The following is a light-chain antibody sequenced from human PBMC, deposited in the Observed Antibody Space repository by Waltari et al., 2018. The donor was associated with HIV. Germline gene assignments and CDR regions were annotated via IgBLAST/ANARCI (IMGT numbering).Light chain of an antibody. J-gene: IGLJ3*02. Sequence: QSVLTQPPSTSGTPGQRVTIACSGSSSNIGSNYLYWYRQVPGTTPHLLMYTNNRRRAGVPDRFSGSRSGTSASLASSGLRCGDEADYYCAAWDDSLNGWVFGGGTKLTVL. CDR1: SSNIGSNY. CDR2: TNN. V-gene: IGLV1-47*01. CDR3: AAWDDSLNGWV.